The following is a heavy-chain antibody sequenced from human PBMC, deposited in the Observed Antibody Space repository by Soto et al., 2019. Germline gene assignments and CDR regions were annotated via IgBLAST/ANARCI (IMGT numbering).Heavy chain of an antibody. Sequence: GGSLRLSCADSGFTFSRYEMNWVRQAPGKGLEWVSYISSSSSTLYYADSVKGRFTISRDNAKNSLYLQMNSLRAEDTAVYYCARGGSGSYFWYFDLWGRGTLVTGSS. CDR2: ISSSSSTL. V-gene: IGHV3-48*03. D-gene: IGHD1-26*01. J-gene: IGHJ2*01. CDR1: GFTFSRYE. CDR3: ARGGSGSYFWYFDL.